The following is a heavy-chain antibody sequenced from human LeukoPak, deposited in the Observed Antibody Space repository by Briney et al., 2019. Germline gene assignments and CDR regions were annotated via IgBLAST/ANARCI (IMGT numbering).Heavy chain of an antibody. J-gene: IGHJ4*02. CDR1: GGSISSYY. CDR3: ARTAAAGVNFDY. D-gene: IGHD6-13*01. Sequence: PSETLSLTCTVSGGSISSYYWSWIRQPPGKGLEWIGYIYTSGSTNYNPSLKSRVTISVDTSKNQFSLKLSSVTAADTAVYYCARTAAAGVNFDYWGQGTLVTVSS. V-gene: IGHV4-4*08. CDR2: IYTSGST.